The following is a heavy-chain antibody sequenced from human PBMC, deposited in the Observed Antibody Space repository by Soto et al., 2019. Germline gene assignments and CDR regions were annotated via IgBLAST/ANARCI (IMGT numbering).Heavy chain of an antibody. CDR2: INHSGST. J-gene: IGHJ6*02. Sequence: PSETLSLTCAVYGGSFSGYYWSWIRQPPGKGLEWIGEINHSGSTNYNPSLKSRVTISVDTSKNQFSLKLSSVTAAGTAVYYCARRGYDFWSGYYYYGMDVWGQGTTVTVSS. CDR1: GGSFSGYY. V-gene: IGHV4-34*01. D-gene: IGHD3-3*01. CDR3: ARRGYDFWSGYYYYGMDV.